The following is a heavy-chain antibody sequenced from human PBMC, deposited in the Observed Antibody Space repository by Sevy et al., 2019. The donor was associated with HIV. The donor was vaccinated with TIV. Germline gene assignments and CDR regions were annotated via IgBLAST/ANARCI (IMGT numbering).Heavy chain of an antibody. J-gene: IGHJ4*02. Sequence: SETLSLTCVVSGYSISSSYWWDWFRRPPGKGLEWIGDIHYSGNTQYTPSLKSRFTVSADTSKNQFSLRLTSMTAADTAVYYCASHDWGRQDYWGQGTLVTVSS. V-gene: IGHV4-38-2*01. CDR3: ASHDWGRQDY. CDR2: IHYSGNT. CDR1: GYSISSSYW. D-gene: IGHD7-27*01.